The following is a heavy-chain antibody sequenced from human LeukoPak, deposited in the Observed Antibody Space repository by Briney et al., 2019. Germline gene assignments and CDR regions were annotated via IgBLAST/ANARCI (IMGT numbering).Heavy chain of an antibody. CDR3: ARHITVTSDALDL. V-gene: IGHV4-59*08. J-gene: IGHJ3*01. CDR1: GGSITGFH. D-gene: IGHD4-11*01. Sequence: SGTLSLTCAVSGGSITGFHWSWIRQPPGKGLEWIGYVFYSGENLYNTSVDSRVSISVDTPKTQFSLKMTHVTAADTAVYYCARHITVTSDALDLWGRETRVTVSS. CDR2: VFYSGEN.